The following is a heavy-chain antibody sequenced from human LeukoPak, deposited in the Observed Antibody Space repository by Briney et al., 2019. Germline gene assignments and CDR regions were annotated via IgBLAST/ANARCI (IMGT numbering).Heavy chain of an antibody. V-gene: IGHV3-9*01. CDR2: ISWNSSSI. CDR3: AKAPPGYCSGGSCHLFDY. D-gene: IGHD2-15*01. CDR1: GFTFDDYA. Sequence: PGGSLRLSCAASGFTFDDYAMHWVRQAPGKGLEWVSGISWNSSSIGYADSVKGRFTISRDNAKNSLYLQMNSLRAEDTALYYCAKAPPGYCSGGSCHLFDYWGQGTLVTVSS. J-gene: IGHJ4*02.